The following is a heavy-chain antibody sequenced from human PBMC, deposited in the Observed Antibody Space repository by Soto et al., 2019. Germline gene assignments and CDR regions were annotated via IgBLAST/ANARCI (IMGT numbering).Heavy chain of an antibody. CDR3: ARGATYFYDSRGSRGGCFDY. Sequence: QVQLVQSGAEVKKPGASVKVSCKASGYTFTSYYMHWVRQAPGQGLEWMGIINPSGGSTSYAQKLQGRVTMIRETSTSTVYLELGSLRSGEPAVDYCARGATYFYDSRGSRGGCFDYGGQGTLVTVS. CDR2: INPSGGST. V-gene: IGHV1-46*04. CDR1: GYTFTSYY. D-gene: IGHD3-22*01. J-gene: IGHJ4*02.